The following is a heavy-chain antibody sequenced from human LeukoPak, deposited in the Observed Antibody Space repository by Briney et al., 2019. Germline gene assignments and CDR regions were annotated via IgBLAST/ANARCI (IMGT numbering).Heavy chain of an antibody. Sequence: GGSLRLSCAASGFTFSSYAMHWVRQAPGKGLEWVAVISYDGSNKYYADSVKGRFTISRDNSKNTLYLQMNSLRAEDTAVYYCVAACQGLDYWGQGTPVTVSS. V-gene: IGHV3-30-3*01. J-gene: IGHJ4*02. D-gene: IGHD6-6*01. CDR2: ISYDGSNK. CDR3: VAACQGLDY. CDR1: GFTFSSYA.